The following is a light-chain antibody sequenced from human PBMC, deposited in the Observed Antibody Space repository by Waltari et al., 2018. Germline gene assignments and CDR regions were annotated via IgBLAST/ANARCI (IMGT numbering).Light chain of an antibody. CDR2: GNS. V-gene: IGLV1-40*01. CDR3: QSYDSSLSAV. Sequence: QSVLTQPPSVSGAPGQRVTISCTGSSSNIGAGYDVHWYQQLPGTAPKLLIYGNSNRPSGVPDRCSGSKSGTSASLAITGLQAEDEADYYCQSYDSSLSAVFGGGTQLTVL. CDR1: SSNIGAGYD. J-gene: IGLJ7*01.